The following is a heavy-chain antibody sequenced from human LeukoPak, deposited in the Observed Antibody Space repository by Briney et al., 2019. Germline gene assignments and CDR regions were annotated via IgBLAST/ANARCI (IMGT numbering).Heavy chain of an antibody. V-gene: IGHV4-31*03. Sequence: SETLSLTCTVSGGSISSGGYYWSWIRQPPGKGLEWIGYIYYSGSTYYNPSLKSRVTISVDTSKNQFSLKLSSVTAADTAVYYCARDPDYYGSGSYGAFDIWGQGTMVTVSS. CDR1: GGSISSGGYY. CDR3: ARDPDYYGSGSYGAFDI. J-gene: IGHJ3*02. CDR2: IYYSGST. D-gene: IGHD3-10*01.